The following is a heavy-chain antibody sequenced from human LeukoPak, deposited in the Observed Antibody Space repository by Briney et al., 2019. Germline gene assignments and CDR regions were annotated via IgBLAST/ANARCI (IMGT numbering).Heavy chain of an antibody. CDR3: ALEVYYSDNSAFDY. V-gene: IGHV1-2*02. CDR2: MDPKSGET. Sequence: ASVKVSCKASGYTFTDYYLHWVRQAPGQGLEWMGWMDPKSGETNHAQKFQGRVLMTRDTSITTAYMDLSRLTSDDTAVYYCALEVYYSDNSAFDYWGQGTLVTASS. J-gene: IGHJ4*02. CDR1: GYTFTDYY. D-gene: IGHD3-22*01.